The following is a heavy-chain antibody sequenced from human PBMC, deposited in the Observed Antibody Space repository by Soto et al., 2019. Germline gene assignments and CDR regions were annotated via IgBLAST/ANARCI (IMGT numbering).Heavy chain of an antibody. CDR2: IYYSGST. Sequence: TSETLSLTCTVSGCSISSSSYYWGWIRQPPGKGLEWIGSIYYSGSTFYNPSLKSRVTISVDTSKNQFSLKLSSVTAADTAVYYCARLDYYDSSGIPNWFDPWGQGTLVTVS. CDR1: GCSISSSSYY. V-gene: IGHV4-39*01. D-gene: IGHD3-22*01. CDR3: ARLDYYDSSGIPNWFDP. J-gene: IGHJ5*02.